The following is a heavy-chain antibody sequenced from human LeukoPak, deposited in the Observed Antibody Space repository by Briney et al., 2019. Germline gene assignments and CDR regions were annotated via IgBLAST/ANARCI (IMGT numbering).Heavy chain of an antibody. J-gene: IGHJ3*02. CDR2: IYYSGST. D-gene: IGHD6-19*01. CDR1: GGSISSYY. V-gene: IGHV4-59*01. CDR3: ARRIAVAGTHLGAFDI. Sequence: SETLSLTCTVSGGSISSYYWSWIRQPPGKGLEWIGYIYYSGSTNYNPSLKSRVTISVDTSKNQFSLKLSSVTAADTAVYYCARRIAVAGTHLGAFDIWGQGTMVTVSS.